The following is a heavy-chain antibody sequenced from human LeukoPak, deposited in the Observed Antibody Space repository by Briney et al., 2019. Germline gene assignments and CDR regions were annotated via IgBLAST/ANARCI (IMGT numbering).Heavy chain of an antibody. CDR1: GFTFSNYS. Sequence: GGSLRLSCAASGFTFSNYSMNWVRQAPGKGLEWVSSISTSSNYIYYADSLRGRFTISRDNAKNSLYLQMNGLRAEDTAVYYCARVSAHAGIAVAASDYWGQGTLVTVSS. V-gene: IGHV3-21*01. D-gene: IGHD6-19*01. J-gene: IGHJ4*02. CDR2: ISTSSNYI. CDR3: ARVSAHAGIAVAASDY.